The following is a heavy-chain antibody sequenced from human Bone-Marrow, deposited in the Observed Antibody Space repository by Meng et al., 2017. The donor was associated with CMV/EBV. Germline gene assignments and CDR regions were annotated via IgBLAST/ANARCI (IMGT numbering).Heavy chain of an antibody. Sequence: GESLKISCAASGFTFSSYGTHWVRQAPGKGLEWVAFIRYDGSNKYYADSVKGRFTISRDNSKNTLYLQMNSLRAEDTAVYYCAKDREAARPYYYYYGMDVWGQGPTVTVSS. CDR3: AKDREAARPYYYYYGMDV. V-gene: IGHV3-30*02. CDR1: GFTFSSYG. J-gene: IGHJ6*02. CDR2: IRYDGSNK. D-gene: IGHD6-6*01.